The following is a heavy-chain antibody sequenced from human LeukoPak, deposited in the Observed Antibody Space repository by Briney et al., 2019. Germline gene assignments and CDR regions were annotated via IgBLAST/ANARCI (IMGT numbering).Heavy chain of an antibody. Sequence: TSETLSLTCTVSGGSISSYYWSWIRQPPGKGLEWIGYIYTSGSTNYNPSLKSRVTISVDTSKNQFSLKLSSVTAADTAVYYCARRGRYDSSGYFSGWGQGTLVTVSS. CDR1: GGSISSYY. D-gene: IGHD3-22*01. J-gene: IGHJ4*02. CDR2: IYTSGST. V-gene: IGHV4-4*09. CDR3: ARRGRYDSSGYFSG.